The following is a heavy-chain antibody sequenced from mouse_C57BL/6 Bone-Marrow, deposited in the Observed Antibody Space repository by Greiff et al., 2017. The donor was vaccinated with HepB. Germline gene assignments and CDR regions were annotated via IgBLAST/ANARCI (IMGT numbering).Heavy chain of an antibody. CDR1: GYTFTSYG. D-gene: IGHD1-1*01. CDR2: IYPRSGNT. CDR3: ARCDYYYGSSYHYYAMDY. V-gene: IGHV1-81*01. J-gene: IGHJ4*01. Sequence: QVQLKESGAELARPGASVKLSCKASGYTFTSYGISWVKQRTGQGLEWIGEIYPRSGNTYYNEKFKGKATLTADKSSSTAYMELRSLTSEDSAVYFCARCDYYYGSSYHYYAMDYWGQGTSVTVSS.